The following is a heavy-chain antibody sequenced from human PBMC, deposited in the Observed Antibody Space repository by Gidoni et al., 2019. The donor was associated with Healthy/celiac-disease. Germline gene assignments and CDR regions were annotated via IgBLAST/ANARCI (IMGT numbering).Heavy chain of an antibody. CDR2: IWYDGSNK. V-gene: IGHV3-33*01. CDR1: GLPFSSYG. CDR3: ARGRIVGATPDGV. D-gene: IGHD1-26*01. Sequence: QVQLVESGGGVVQPGRSLRLSCAASGLPFSSYGMHWVRQAPGKGLGWVAVIWYDGSNKYYADSVKGRFTISRDNSKNTLYLQMNSLRAEDTAVYYCARGRIVGATPDGVWGQGTTVTVSS. J-gene: IGHJ6*02.